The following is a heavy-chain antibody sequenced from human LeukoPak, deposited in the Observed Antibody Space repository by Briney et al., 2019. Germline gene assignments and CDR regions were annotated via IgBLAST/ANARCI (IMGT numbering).Heavy chain of an antibody. D-gene: IGHD3-3*01. Sequence: GGSLRLSCAASGFTFSDYYMSWIRQAPGKGLEWVSYISSSGSTIYYADSVKGRFTISRDNAKNSLYLQMNSLRAEDTAVYYCARDPGWDFWSGYKSGVSDWFDPWGQGTLVTVSS. CDR2: ISSSGSTI. V-gene: IGHV3-11*04. CDR3: ARDPGWDFWSGYKSGVSDWFDP. CDR1: GFTFSDYY. J-gene: IGHJ5*02.